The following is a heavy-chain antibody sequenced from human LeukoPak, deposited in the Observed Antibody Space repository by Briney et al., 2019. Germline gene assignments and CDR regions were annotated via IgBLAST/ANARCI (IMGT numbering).Heavy chain of an antibody. J-gene: IGHJ3*02. CDR2: IIPILGIA. D-gene: IGHD3-9*01. Sequence: SVKVSCKASGGTFSSYAISWVRQAPGQGLEWMGRIIPILGIANYAQKFQGRVTITADKSTSTAYMELSSLRSEDTAVYYCARGFKGYFDWLSGDAFDIWGQGTMVTVSS. V-gene: IGHV1-69*04. CDR3: ARGFKGYFDWLSGDAFDI. CDR1: GGTFSSYA.